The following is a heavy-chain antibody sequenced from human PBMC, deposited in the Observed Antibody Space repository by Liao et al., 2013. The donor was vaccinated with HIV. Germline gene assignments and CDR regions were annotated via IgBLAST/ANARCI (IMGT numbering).Heavy chain of an antibody. CDR2: IYYSGST. V-gene: IGHV4-39*07. D-gene: IGHD2-2*01. J-gene: IGHJ1*01. Sequence: QLQLQESGPGLVKPSETLSLTCTVSGGSISSSSYYWGWIRQPPGKGLEWIGSIYYSGSTYYNPSLKSRVTISVDTSKNQFSLKLSSVTAADTAVYYCARDYREYCSSTSCYGRAYFQHWGQGTLVTVSS. CDR3: ARDYREYCSSTSCYGRAYFQH. CDR1: GGSISSSSYY.